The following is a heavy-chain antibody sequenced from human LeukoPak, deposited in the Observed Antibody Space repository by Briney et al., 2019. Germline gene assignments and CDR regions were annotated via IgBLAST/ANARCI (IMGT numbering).Heavy chain of an antibody. CDR3: AKRGDLSSDWLKYYFEY. V-gene: IGHV3-23*01. D-gene: IGHD3-9*01. J-gene: IGHJ4*02. Sequence: GGSLRLSCAASGFTFSTFGMNWVRQAPGKGLEWVSAISASAGSTYYADSVKGRFSISRDNSKNTLYLQMNSLRAEDTAVYDCAKRGDLSSDWLKYYFEYWGQGTQVTVSS. CDR2: ISASAGST. CDR1: GFTFSTFG.